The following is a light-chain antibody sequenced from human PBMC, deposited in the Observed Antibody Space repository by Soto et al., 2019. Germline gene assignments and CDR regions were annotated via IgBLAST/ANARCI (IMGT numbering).Light chain of an antibody. CDR2: GAS. CDR3: QHYGSSSNT. CDR1: ESVTSSH. Sequence: EIVLAQSPDTLSWYAGERATLSCRASESVTSSHLAWYQQKRGQAPRLLIYGASSRATGIPDRFSGSGSGTDFTLTISRLEPEDYAVYYCQHYGSSSNTFGQGTRLE. J-gene: IGKJ5*01. V-gene: IGKV3-20*01.